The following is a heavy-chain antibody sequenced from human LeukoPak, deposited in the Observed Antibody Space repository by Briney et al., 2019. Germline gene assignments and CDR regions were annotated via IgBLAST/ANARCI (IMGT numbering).Heavy chain of an antibody. CDR2: INQDGSQK. CDR1: GFTGSSYW. J-gene: IGHJ4*02. Sequence: GGSLSLYCAVSGFTGSSYWMSWFRQAPGKGLEWVANINQDGSQKFSVDSVKGRLTSSRANAKNSLSLQMNSLRVEDTAVYYCARDWFDGDYDRFDYWGQGTLVTVSS. D-gene: IGHD4-17*01. CDR3: ARDWFDGDYDRFDY. V-gene: IGHV3-7*03.